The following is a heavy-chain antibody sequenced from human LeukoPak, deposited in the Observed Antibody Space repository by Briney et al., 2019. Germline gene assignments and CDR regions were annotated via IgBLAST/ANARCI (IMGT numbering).Heavy chain of an antibody. J-gene: IGHJ2*01. D-gene: IGHD2-15*01. Sequence: LSLTXAISGDSVSSNSAAWNWIRQSPSRGVEWLGRTYFRSKWYNDYAVSVKSRITVNPDASENQFSLQLNSVTPEDTAVYYCARDRGRYLDLWGRGTLVTVSS. CDR1: GDSVSSNSAA. CDR3: ARDRGRYLDL. V-gene: IGHV6-1*01. CDR2: TYFRSKWYN.